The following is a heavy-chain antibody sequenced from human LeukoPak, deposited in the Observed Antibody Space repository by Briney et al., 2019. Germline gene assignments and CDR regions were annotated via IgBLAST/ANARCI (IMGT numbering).Heavy chain of an antibody. CDR3: ATQWELHPAF. V-gene: IGHV3-48*01. J-gene: IGHJ4*02. CDR2: ITRRSSAR. CDR1: GFTFSSYS. D-gene: IGHD1-26*01. Sequence: GGSLRLSCAASGFTFSSYSMTWARQAPGKGLEWVSYITRRSSARYYADSVKGRFSISRDNAKNSLYLQMNSLRAEDTAVYYCATQWELHPAFWGQGTLVTVSS.